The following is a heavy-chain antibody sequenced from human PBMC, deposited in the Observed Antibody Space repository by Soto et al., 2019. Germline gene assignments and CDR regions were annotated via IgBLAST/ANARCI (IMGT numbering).Heavy chain of an antibody. CDR3: ARGAGPTHHLYKKWQNNWFDP. V-gene: IGHV1-8*01. D-gene: IGHD5-12*01. J-gene: IGHJ5*02. Sequence: ASGNVSCNASGYTFTSYDINLVRHATGQGLEGMGWMNPNSGNTGYAQKFQGRVTMTRNTSISTAYMELSSLRPEGTAVYYCARGAGPTHHLYKKWQNNWFDPWGQGTLVTVSS. CDR2: MNPNSGNT. CDR1: GYTFTSYD.